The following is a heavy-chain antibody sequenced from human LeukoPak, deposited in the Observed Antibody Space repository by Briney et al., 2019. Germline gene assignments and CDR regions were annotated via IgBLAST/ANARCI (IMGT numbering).Heavy chain of an antibody. CDR1: GGSISNHY. CDR2: VYYSGST. V-gene: IGHV4-59*11. Sequence: PSETLSLTCTVSGGSISNHYWSWIRQPPGKGLEWIGYVYYSGSTNYNPSLKSRVTISIHTSKKQFSLKLPSVTAADTALYYCARTRDDTSGCLSIDYWGQGTLVTVSS. D-gene: IGHD3-22*01. CDR3: ARTRDDTSGCLSIDY. J-gene: IGHJ4*02.